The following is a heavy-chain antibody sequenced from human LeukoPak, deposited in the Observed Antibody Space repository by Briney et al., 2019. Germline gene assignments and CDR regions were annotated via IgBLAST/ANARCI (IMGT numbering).Heavy chain of an antibody. V-gene: IGHV4-4*02. Sequence: SETLSLTCAVSGVSISTNTWWSWVRQTPGKGLEWIGEIFHSESVNSNPSLESRLTISLDKSNNHFSLQLTSVTAADTAVYFCAREIFGARAFEYWGQGTLVTVSS. CDR1: GVSISTNTW. CDR2: IFHSESV. CDR3: AREIFGARAFEY. D-gene: IGHD3-3*01. J-gene: IGHJ4*02.